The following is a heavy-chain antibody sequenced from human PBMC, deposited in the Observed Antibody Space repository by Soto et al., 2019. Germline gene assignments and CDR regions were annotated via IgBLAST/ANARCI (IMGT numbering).Heavy chain of an antibody. J-gene: IGHJ4*02. CDR2: INAGNGNT. CDR1: GYTFTSYA. D-gene: IGHD3-10*01. CDR3: ASGGITMVRGVMPHFDY. Sequence: ASVKVSCKASGYTFTSYAMHWVRQAPGQRLEWMGWINAGNGNTKYSQKLQGRVNITRDTSASTTYIEQSRLRYEDKAVYYCASGGITMVRGVMPHFDYWGQGTLVTVSS. V-gene: IGHV1-3*01.